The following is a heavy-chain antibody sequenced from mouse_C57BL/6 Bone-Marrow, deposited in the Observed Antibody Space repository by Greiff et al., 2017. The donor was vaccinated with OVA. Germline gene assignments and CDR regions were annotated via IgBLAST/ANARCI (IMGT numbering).Heavy chain of an antibody. V-gene: IGHV14-4*01. CDR3: TGGGLLHDD. CDR1: GFNIKDDY. Sequence: EVQVVESGAELVRPGASVKLSCTASGFNIKDDYMHWVKQRPEQGLEWIGWIDPENGDTEYASKFQGKATITADTSSNTAYLQLSSLTSEDTAVYYCTGGGLLHDDWGQGTTLTVSS. J-gene: IGHJ2*01. D-gene: IGHD2-3*01. CDR2: IDPENGDT.